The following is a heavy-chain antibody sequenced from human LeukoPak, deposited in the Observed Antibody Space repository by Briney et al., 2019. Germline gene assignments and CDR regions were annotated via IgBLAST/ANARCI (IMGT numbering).Heavy chain of an antibody. CDR3: ARAGMETDPLDYYYYMDV. Sequence: SETLSLTCTVSGYSISSGYYWGWIRQPPGKGLEWIGSIYHSGSTYYNPSLKSRVTISVDTSKNQFSLKLSSVTAADTAVYYCARAGMETDPLDYYYYMDVWGKGTTVTVSS. CDR1: GYSISSGYY. D-gene: IGHD5-18*01. J-gene: IGHJ6*03. V-gene: IGHV4-38-2*02. CDR2: IYHSGST.